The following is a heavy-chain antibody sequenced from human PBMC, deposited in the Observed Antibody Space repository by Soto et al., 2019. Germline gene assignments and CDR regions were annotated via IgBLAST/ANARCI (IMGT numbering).Heavy chain of an antibody. Sequence: PWGSLRLSCAASGFTFSSYSMNWVRQAPGKGLEWVSSISSSSSYIYYADSVKGRFTISRDNAKNSLYLQMNSLRAEDTAVYYCARDSSGYPIDAFDIWGQGTMVTVSS. V-gene: IGHV3-21*01. D-gene: IGHD3-22*01. J-gene: IGHJ3*02. CDR2: ISSSSSYI. CDR1: GFTFSSYS. CDR3: ARDSSGYPIDAFDI.